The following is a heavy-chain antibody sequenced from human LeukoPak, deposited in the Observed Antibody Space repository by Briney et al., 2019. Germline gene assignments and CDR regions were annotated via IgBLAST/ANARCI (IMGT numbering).Heavy chain of an antibody. V-gene: IGHV3-23*01. D-gene: IGHD1-26*01. CDR1: GFTFSSYG. J-gene: IGHJ1*01. CDR3: ARAPLRGATLTYFQQ. CDR2: ISGSGGST. Sequence: PGGSLRLSCAASGFTFSSYGMSWVRQAPGKGLEWVSAISGSGGSTYYADSVKGRFTISRDNAKNSLYLQMSSLRSEDTAVYYCARAPLRGATLTYFQQWGQGTLVTVSS.